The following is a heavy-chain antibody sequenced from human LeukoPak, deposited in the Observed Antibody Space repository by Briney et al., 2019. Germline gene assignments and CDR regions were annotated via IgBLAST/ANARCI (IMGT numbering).Heavy chain of an antibody. J-gene: IGHJ4*02. CDR1: GFTFSSYA. CDR2: ISGSGGST. V-gene: IGHV3-23*01. Sequence: PGGSLRLSCAASGFTFSSYAMSWVRQAPGKGLEWVSAISGSGGSTYYADSVKGRFTISRDNSKNTLYLQMNSLRAEDTAVYYCAKDLGNYYDSSGYYYPLDYWGQGTLVTVSS. D-gene: IGHD3-22*01. CDR3: AKDLGNYYDSSGYYYPLDY.